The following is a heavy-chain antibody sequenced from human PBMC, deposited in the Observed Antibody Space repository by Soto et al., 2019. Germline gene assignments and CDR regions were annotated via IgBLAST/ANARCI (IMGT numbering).Heavy chain of an antibody. J-gene: IGHJ4*02. V-gene: IGHV4-59*08. CDR2: IYYSGST. CDR1: GGSINTYY. CDR3: ARLGGYYQAFDQ. Sequence: QVQLQESGPGLVKPSETLSLTCTVSGGSINTYYWSWFRQPPGKGLEWIGYIYYSGSTTYNPSLKSRVTISVATSKTQFSLKLNSVTAADTAVYYCARLGGYYQAFDQWGQGSLVTVSS. D-gene: IGHD3-22*01.